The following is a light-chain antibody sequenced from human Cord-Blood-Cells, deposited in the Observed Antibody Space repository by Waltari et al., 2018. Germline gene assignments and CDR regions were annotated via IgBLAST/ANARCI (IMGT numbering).Light chain of an antibody. CDR1: QSVSSY. CDR3: QQRSNWPLT. V-gene: IGKV3-11*01. J-gene: IGKJ4*01. CDR2: DAS. Sequence: EIVLTHSPATLSLSPGDTATLSCRASQSVSSYLAWYQQKPGQAPRLLIYDASNRATGIPARFSGSGSGTDFTLTISSLEPEDFAVYYCQQRSNWPLTFGGGTKVEIK.